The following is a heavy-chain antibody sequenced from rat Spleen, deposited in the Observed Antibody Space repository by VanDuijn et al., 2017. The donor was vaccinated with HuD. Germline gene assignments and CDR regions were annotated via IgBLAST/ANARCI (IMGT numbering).Heavy chain of an antibody. CDR3: ARHVYDGTYYYADYFDY. D-gene: IGHD1-12*02. CDR1: GFTFSDYN. CDR2: ISYDGSST. J-gene: IGHJ2*01. Sequence: EVQLVESGGGLVQPGRSLKLSCAASGFTFSDYNMAWVRQAPKKGLEWVATISYDGSSTYYRDSVKGRFTISRDNAKSTLYLQMDSLRSEDTATYYCARHVYDGTYYYADYFDYWGQGVMVTVSS. V-gene: IGHV5-7*01.